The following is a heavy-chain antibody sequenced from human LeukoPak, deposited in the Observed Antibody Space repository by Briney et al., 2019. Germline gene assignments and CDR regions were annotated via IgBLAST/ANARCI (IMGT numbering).Heavy chain of an antibody. J-gene: IGHJ6*03. CDR1: GVSIGTYY. Sequence: SETLSLTCIVSGVSIGTYYWSWIRQSPGKGLEWIGFIYLTGSTRYNPYLQSRVTISVNTSRNQFFLKKISVTAADTAVYYCARHIGGGIEDMDVWGTGTKVPVSS. D-gene: IGHD3-16*02. CDR2: IYLTGST. V-gene: IGHV4-59*08. CDR3: ARHIGGGIEDMDV.